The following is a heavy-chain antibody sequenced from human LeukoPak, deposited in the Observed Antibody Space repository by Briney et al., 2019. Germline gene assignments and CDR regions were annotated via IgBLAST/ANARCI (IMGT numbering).Heavy chain of an antibody. Sequence: PGRSLRLSCAASGFTFSSYAMHWVRQAPGKGLEWVAVISYDGSNKYYADSVKGRFTISRDNSKNTLYLQMNSLRAEDTAVYYCARDRRREQLVWGQGTLVTVSS. CDR1: GFTFSSYA. CDR2: ISYDGSNK. CDR3: ARDRRREQLV. V-gene: IGHV3-30-3*01. D-gene: IGHD6-13*01. J-gene: IGHJ4*02.